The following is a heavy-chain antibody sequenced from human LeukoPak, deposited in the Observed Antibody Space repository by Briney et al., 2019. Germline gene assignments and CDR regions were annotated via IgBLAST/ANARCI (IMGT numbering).Heavy chain of an antibody. D-gene: IGHD6-19*01. CDR3: XXXXGEYSSGWYDWFDP. J-gene: IGHJ5*02. CDR2: ISSSGSTI. Sequence: PGGSLRLSCAASGFTFSDYYMSWIRQAPGKGLEWVSYISSSGSTIYYADSVKGRFTISRDNAKNSLYLQMNSLRAEDTAVYYXXXXXGEYSSGWYDWFDPWGQGTLVTVSS. V-gene: IGHV3-11*01. CDR1: GFTFSDYY.